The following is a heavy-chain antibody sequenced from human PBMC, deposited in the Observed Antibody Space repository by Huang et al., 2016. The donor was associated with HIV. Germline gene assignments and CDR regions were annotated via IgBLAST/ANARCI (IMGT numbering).Heavy chain of an antibody. CDR3: ARDRRGDY. CDR1: GFTFSSYA. CDR2: MSYDGSNK. Sequence: VQPGRSLRLSCAASGFTFSSYAMHWVRQAPGKGLEWGAIMSYDGSNKYCADSVKGRFTISRDNSKNTLYLQMNSLRAEDTAVYYCARDRRGDYWGQGTLVTVSS. V-gene: IGHV3-30-3*01. J-gene: IGHJ4*02. D-gene: IGHD3-10*01.